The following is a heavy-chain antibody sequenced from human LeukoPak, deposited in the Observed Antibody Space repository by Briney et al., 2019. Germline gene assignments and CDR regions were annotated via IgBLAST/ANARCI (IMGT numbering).Heavy chain of an antibody. D-gene: IGHD3-10*01. CDR2: ISGSGGST. CDR1: GFTFSSYA. Sequence: GGSLRLSCAASGFTFSSYAMSWVRQAPGKGLEWVSAISGSGGSTYYADSVKGRFTISRDNSKNTLYLQMNSLRAEDTAVYYCAKDQKRITMVRGVTPPDYWGQGTLVTVSS. CDR3: AKDQKRITMVRGVTPPDY. J-gene: IGHJ4*02. V-gene: IGHV3-23*01.